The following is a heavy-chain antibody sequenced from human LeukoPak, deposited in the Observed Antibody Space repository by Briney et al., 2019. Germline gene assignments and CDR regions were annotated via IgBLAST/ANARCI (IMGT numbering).Heavy chain of an antibody. D-gene: IGHD2-15*01. CDR1: GDSVSSNSAA. V-gene: IGHV6-1*01. Sequence: SHTLSLTFAISGDSVSSNSAAWNWIRQSPARGLEWLGRTYYRSKWYDAYEEYVKSRITTNQDTSKNQFSLQLNSVTPEDTAVYYCARGQTGSGRIFDYWGQGTLVTVSS. CDR3: ARGQTGSGRIFDY. CDR2: TYYRSKWYD. J-gene: IGHJ4*02.